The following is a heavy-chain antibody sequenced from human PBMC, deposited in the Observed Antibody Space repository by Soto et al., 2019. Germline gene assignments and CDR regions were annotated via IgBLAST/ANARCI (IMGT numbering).Heavy chain of an antibody. V-gene: IGHV3-23*01. Sequence: EVQLLEAGGGLVQPGGSLRLSCAASGFTFSSYAMRWVRQAPGKWLEWVSAISGSGGSTYYADSVRGRFTISRDNSKNTLYLPMNSLRAEDTAVYYCARRGSGSYYDYWGQGTLVTVSS. CDR1: GFTFSSYA. D-gene: IGHD1-26*01. J-gene: IGHJ4*02. CDR2: ISGSGGST. CDR3: ARRGSGSYYDY.